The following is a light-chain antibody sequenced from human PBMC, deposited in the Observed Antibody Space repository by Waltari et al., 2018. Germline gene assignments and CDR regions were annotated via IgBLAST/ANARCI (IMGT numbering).Light chain of an antibody. Sequence: AIRMTQSPSSFSASTGDTITMTCRASHAISNYLVWYQQKPGRAPKLLIYAASTLQDGVPSRFSGSGSGIDFTLTISYLQSEDFATYYCQHYYNYPITFGGGTKVEIK. CDR1: HAISNY. V-gene: IGKV1-8*01. J-gene: IGKJ4*01. CDR2: AAS. CDR3: QHYYNYPIT.